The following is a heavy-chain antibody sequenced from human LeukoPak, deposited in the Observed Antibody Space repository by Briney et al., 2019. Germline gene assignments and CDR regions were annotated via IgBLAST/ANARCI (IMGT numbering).Heavy chain of an antibody. D-gene: IGHD3-10*01. CDR1: GFTLSTYS. V-gene: IGHV3-48*02. CDR2: ISISSIIT. Sequence: PGGSRRLSCAAPGFTLSTYSTNWVRKGPGKGLGWGSYISISSIITYSADSVKGRFTITRDNAKNWLYLQMNTLRDEDTAVYYCARDTMVRGGNPPYRFDHWGQGTLVTVSS. CDR3: ARDTMVRGGNPPYRFDH. J-gene: IGHJ4*02.